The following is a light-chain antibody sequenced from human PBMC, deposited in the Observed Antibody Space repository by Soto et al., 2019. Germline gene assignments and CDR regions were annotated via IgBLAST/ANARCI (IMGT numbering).Light chain of an antibody. CDR1: SSDVGGYNY. Sequence: QSALTQPPSASGSPGQSVTISCTGTSSDVGGYNYVSWYQQYPGKVPKLMVYEVNKRPSGVPDRFSRSKSGNTASLTVYGLQAEDESAYYCTSYAGGNNVFGTGTKLTVL. CDR3: TSYAGGNNV. CDR2: EVN. V-gene: IGLV2-8*01. J-gene: IGLJ1*01.